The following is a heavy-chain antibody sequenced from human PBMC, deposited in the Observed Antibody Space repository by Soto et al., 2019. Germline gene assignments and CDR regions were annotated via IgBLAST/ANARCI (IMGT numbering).Heavy chain of an antibody. CDR1: GGSISSSSYY. CDR2: IYYSGST. J-gene: IGHJ4*02. V-gene: IGHV4-39*01. CDR3: ARHTPAISISDH. Sequence: ASETLSLTCTVSGGSISSSSYYWGWIRQPPGKRLEWIGSIYYSGSTYYNPSLKSRVSISVDTSKNQFSLKLSSVTAADTAVYYCARHTPAISISDHWGQGTLLTVS. D-gene: IGHD2-15*01.